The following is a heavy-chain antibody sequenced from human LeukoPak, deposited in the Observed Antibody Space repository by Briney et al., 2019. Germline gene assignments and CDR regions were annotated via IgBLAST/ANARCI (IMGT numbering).Heavy chain of an antibody. V-gene: IGHV3-7*01. CDR1: EFTFPMYW. Sequence: GGSLRLSCAASEFTFPMYWMSWVRQAPGKGLEWVANINQDGSLKYYVDSVKGRFTISRDNAKNSLYLQMNSLRAEDTAFYYCARDLRTGYTYGYPLDYWGQGTLVTVSS. CDR2: INQDGSLK. D-gene: IGHD5-18*01. CDR3: ARDLRTGYTYGYPLDY. J-gene: IGHJ4*02.